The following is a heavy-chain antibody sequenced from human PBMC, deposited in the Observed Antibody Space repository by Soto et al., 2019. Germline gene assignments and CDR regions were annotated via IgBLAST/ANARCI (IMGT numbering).Heavy chain of an antibody. J-gene: IGHJ4*02. CDR1: GFTVSSNY. V-gene: IGHV3-53*01. CDR2: IDSGGST. CDR3: ARVGGSSWGYLAH. D-gene: IGHD3-22*01. Sequence: EVQLVESGGGLIQPGGSLRLSCAASGFTVSSNYMSWVRQAPGKGLEWVSVIDSGGSTYYADSVKGRFTISRDNSKNTLYLQKNSLRAEATAVYYCARVGGSSWGYLAHCGEGALVTVCS.